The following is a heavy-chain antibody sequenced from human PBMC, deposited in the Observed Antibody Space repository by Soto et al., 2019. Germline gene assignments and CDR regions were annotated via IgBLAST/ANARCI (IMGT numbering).Heavy chain of an antibody. CDR3: AKDGFRITIFLEWLSFHFDY. CDR1: GFTFSSYA. CDR2: ISGSGGST. J-gene: IGHJ4*02. V-gene: IGHV3-23*01. D-gene: IGHD3-3*01. Sequence: GGSLRLSCAASGFTFSSYAMSWVRQAPGKGLEWVSAISGSGGSTYYADSVKGRFTISRDNSKNTLYLQMNSLRAEDTAVYYCAKDGFRITIFLEWLSFHFDYWGQGTLVTVSS.